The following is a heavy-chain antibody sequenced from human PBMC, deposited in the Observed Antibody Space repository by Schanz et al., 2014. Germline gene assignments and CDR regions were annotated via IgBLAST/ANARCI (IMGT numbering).Heavy chain of an antibody. CDR2: ISAGGTNT. CDR3: ARPIYDLWSGSFDY. J-gene: IGHJ4*02. V-gene: IGHV3-23*04. D-gene: IGHD3-3*01. Sequence: EVQLVESGGGLVQPGGSLRLSCAASGFTFSTYAMTWVRQAPGKGLEWVSSISAGGTNTYYADSVKGRFTISRDNTKNSVFLQMSSLRVEDTAVYYCARPIYDLWSGSFDYWGQGTLVTVSS. CDR1: GFTFSTYA.